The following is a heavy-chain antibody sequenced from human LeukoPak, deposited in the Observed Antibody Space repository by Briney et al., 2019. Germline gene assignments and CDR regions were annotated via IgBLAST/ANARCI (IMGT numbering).Heavy chain of an antibody. CDR1: GGTFSSYA. Sequence: SVKVSCKASGGTFSSYAISWVRQAPGQGLEWMGRIIPIFGTANYAQKSQGRVTITTDESTSTAYMELSSLRSEDTAVYYCARERDGWYDGVYWGQGTLVTVCS. CDR2: IIPIFGTA. D-gene: IGHD6-19*01. V-gene: IGHV1-69*05. CDR3: ARERDGWYDGVY. J-gene: IGHJ4*02.